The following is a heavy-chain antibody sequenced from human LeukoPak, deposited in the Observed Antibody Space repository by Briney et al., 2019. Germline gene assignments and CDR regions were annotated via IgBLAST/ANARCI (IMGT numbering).Heavy chain of an antibody. J-gene: IGHJ4*02. CDR2: ISNNGGST. Sequence: PGGSLRLSCAASGFTFSRYWMHWVRQAPGKGLEYVSAISNNGGSTYYAKSVKGRFTISRDNSKNTLYLQMGSLRAEDMAVYYCARTSIAAREADYWGQGTLVT. D-gene: IGHD6-6*01. V-gene: IGHV3-64*01. CDR1: GFTFSRYW. CDR3: ARTSIAAREADY.